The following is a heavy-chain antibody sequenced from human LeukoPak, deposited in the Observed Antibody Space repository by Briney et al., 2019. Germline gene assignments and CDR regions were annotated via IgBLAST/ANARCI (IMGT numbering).Heavy chain of an antibody. CDR1: GGSISSYY. CDR3: ATTTIFGGPGRFDP. V-gene: IGHV4-59*01. CDR2: IYYSGST. D-gene: IGHD3-3*01. J-gene: IGHJ5*02. Sequence: SETLSLTCTVSGGSISSYYWSWIRHPPGKGLEWIGYIYYSGSTNYNPSLKSRVTISVDTSKNQFSLKLSSVTAADTAVYYCATTTIFGGPGRFDPWGQGTLVTVSS.